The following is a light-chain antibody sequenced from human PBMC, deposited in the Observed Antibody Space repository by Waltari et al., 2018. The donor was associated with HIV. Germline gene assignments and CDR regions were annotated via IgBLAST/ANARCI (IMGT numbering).Light chain of an antibody. CDR1: SSDVGGYNS. V-gene: IGLV2-14*01. CDR3: RSYASTSTLV. CDR2: EVS. Sequence: QSALTQPASVSGSPGQSITISCTGTSSDVGGYNSVSWYQQHPGKAPKLMIYEVSNRPSGVSNRFSSSKSGNTASLTISGLQAEDEADYYCRSYASTSTLVFGGGTKLTVL. J-gene: IGLJ3*02.